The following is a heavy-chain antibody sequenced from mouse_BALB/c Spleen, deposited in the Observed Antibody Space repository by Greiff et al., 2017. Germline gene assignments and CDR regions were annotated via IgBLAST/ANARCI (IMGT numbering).Heavy chain of an antibody. CDR2: ISYSGST. J-gene: IGHJ2*01. D-gene: IGHD1-2*01. V-gene: IGHV3-2*02. CDR1: GYSITSDYA. CDR3: ARSNTTAFDY. Sequence: EVKLVDSGPGLVKPSQSLSLTCTVTGYSITSDYAWNWIRQFPGNKLEWMGYISYSGSTSYNPSLKSRISITRDTSKNQFFLQLNSVTTEDTATYYCARSNTTAFDYWGQGTTLTVSS.